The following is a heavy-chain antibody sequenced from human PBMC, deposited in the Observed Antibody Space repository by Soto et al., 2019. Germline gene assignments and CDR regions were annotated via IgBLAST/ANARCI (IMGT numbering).Heavy chain of an antibody. CDR3: AAGVEWSTKNSFDAFDI. V-gene: IGHV1-58*01. Sequence: SVKVSCKASGFTFTSSAVQWVRQARGQRLEWIGWIVVGSGSTNYAQKFQERVTITRDMSTSTAYMELSSLRSEDTAVYYCAAGVEWSTKNSFDAFDIWGQGTMVTVSS. D-gene: IGHD3-3*01. J-gene: IGHJ3*02. CDR1: GFTFTSSA. CDR2: IVVGSGST.